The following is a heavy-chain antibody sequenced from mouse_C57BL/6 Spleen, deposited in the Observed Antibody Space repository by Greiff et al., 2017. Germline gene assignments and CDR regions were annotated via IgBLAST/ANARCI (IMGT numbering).Heavy chain of an antibody. CDR3: ARSASYYGSSLDYAMDY. CDR1: GYTFTDYY. CDR2: INPNNGGT. V-gene: IGHV1-26*01. Sequence: EVQLQQSGPELVKPGASVKISCKASGYTFTDYYMNWVKQSHGKSLEWIGDINPNNGGTSYNQKFKGKATLTVDKSSSTAYMELRSLTSEDSAVYYCARSASYYGSSLDYAMDYWGQGTSVTVSS. J-gene: IGHJ4*01. D-gene: IGHD1-1*01.